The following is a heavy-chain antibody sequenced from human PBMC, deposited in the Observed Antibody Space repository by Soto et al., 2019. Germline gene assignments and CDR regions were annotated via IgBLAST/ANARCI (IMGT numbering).Heavy chain of an antibody. J-gene: IGHJ4*02. D-gene: IGHD4-17*01. CDR1: GGSISSGDYY. Sequence: SETLFLTCTVSGGSISSGDYYWSWIRQPPGKGLEWIGYIYYSGSTYYNPSLKSRVTISVDTSKNQFSLKLSSVTAADTAVYYCARVTTTVTILDYWGQGTLVTVSS. V-gene: IGHV4-30-4*01. CDR2: IYYSGST. CDR3: ARVTTTVTILDY.